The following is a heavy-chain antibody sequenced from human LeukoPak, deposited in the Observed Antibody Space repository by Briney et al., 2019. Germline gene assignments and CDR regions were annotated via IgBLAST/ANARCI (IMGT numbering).Heavy chain of an antibody. D-gene: IGHD6-25*01. CDR3: ARDSGGGYFDF. V-gene: IGHV3-11*04. Sequence: KPGGSLRLSCAASGFTFSDYYMTWIRQGPGKGLEWVSYISTSGGSTYYADSVEGRFTISRDNAKNSLYLQMNSLRPEDTALYYCARDSGGGYFDFWGQGTLVTVSS. CDR2: ISTSGGST. CDR1: GFTFSDYY. J-gene: IGHJ4*02.